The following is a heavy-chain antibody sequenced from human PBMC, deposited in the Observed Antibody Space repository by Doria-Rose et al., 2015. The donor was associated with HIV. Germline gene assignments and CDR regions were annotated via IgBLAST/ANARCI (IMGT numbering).Heavy chain of an antibody. CDR2: IFSADER. CDR3: ARIKSSRWYHKYYFDF. Sequence: QVQLVQSGPVLVKPTETLTLTCTVSGVSLSSPGMGVSWIRQPPGKALEWLANIFSADERTYKTSPKSRLTIARGTSKSQVVLTMTDMDPVDTATYYCARIKSSRWYHKYYFDFWGQGTLVIVSA. J-gene: IGHJ4*02. CDR1: GVSLSSPGMG. V-gene: IGHV2-26*01. D-gene: IGHD6-13*01.